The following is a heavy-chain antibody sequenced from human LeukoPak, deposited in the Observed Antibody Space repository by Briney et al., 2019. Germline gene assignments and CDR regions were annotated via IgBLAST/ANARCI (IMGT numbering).Heavy chain of an antibody. D-gene: IGHD4-17*01. CDR2: INTGNGNT. J-gene: IGHJ4*02. V-gene: IGHV1-3*04. Sequence: GASVKVSCKTSGYTFTSYAMHWVRQAPGQRLEWMGWINTGNGNTKYSQKFQGRVTITRDTSASTAYMELSSLRSEDTAVYYCARSLPYGDYRYYFDYWGQGTLVTVSS. CDR3: ARSLPYGDYRYYFDY. CDR1: GYTFTSYA.